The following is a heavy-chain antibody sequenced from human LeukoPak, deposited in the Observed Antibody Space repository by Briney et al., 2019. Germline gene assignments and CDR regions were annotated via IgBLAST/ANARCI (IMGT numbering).Heavy chain of an antibody. D-gene: IGHD2-2*01. CDR2: IWYDGSNK. Sequence: GGSLRLSCAASGLTFSSYGMHWVRQAPGKGLEWVAVIWYDGSNKYYADSVKGRFTISRDNSKNTLYLQMNSLRAEDTAVYYCAKTVCSSTSCPVDYWGQGTLVTVSS. CDR1: GLTFSSYG. V-gene: IGHV3-33*06. CDR3: AKTVCSSTSCPVDY. J-gene: IGHJ4*02.